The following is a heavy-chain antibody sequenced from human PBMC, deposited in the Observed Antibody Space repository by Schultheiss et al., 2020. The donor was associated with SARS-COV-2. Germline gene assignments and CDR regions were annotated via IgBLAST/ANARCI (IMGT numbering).Heavy chain of an antibody. CDR2: INHSGST. CDR3: ARGYSGYDSYYFDY. V-gene: IGHV4-34*01. J-gene: IGHJ4*02. Sequence: SETLSLTCAVYGGSFSGYYWSWIRQPPGKGLEWIGEINHSGSTNYNPSLKSRVTISVDTSKNQFSLKLSSVTAADTAVYYCARGYSGYDSYYFDYWGQGTLVTVSS. CDR1: GGSFSGYY. D-gene: IGHD5-12*01.